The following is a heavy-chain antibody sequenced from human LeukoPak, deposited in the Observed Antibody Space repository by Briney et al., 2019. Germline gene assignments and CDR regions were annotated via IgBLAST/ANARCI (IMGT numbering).Heavy chain of an antibody. CDR3: ARDPRTTGKSNYGMDV. Sequence: GGSLRLSCAASGITVSSNYMSWVRQPPGKGLEWVSIIYSGGTTYYADSVQGRFTISRDNSKNTVYLQMNSRRVEDTAVYYCARDPRTTGKSNYGMDVWGQGTTVTVSS. D-gene: IGHD4-17*01. CDR2: IYSGGTT. V-gene: IGHV3-53*01. J-gene: IGHJ6*02. CDR1: GITVSSNY.